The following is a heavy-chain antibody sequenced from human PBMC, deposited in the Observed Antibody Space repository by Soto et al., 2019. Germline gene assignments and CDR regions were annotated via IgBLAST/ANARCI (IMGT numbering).Heavy chain of an antibody. V-gene: IGHV4-34*01. CDR1: GGSFSGYY. D-gene: IGHD4-17*01. CDR3: AVDTVTLSLGY. Sequence: SETLSLTCAVYGGSFSGYYWSWIRQPPGKGLEWIGEINHSGSTNYNPSLRSRVTISVDTSKNQFSLKLSSVTAADTAVYYCAVDTVTLSLGYWGQGTLVTVSS. CDR2: INHSGST. J-gene: IGHJ4*02.